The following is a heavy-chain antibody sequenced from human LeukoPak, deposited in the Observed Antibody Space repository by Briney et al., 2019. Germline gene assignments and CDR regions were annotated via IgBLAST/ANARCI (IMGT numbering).Heavy chain of an antibody. CDR2: IKEDANEK. CDR3: AKEPQLHTSLF. V-gene: IGHV3-7*03. CDR1: GFTFSSYW. Sequence: GGSLRLSCAASGFTFSSYWMTWVRQAPGKGLEWVANIKEDANEKYYVDSVKGRFTISRDNAKNSLYLQMNSLRAEDTAVYYCAKEPQLHTSLFWGQGTLVTVSS. J-gene: IGHJ4*02. D-gene: IGHD2-2*01.